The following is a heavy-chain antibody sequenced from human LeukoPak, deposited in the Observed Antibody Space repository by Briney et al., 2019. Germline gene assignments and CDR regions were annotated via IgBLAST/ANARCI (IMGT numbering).Heavy chain of an antibody. CDR1: GFTFSSYS. D-gene: IGHD2-21*02. V-gene: IGHV3-21*01. CDR2: ISSSSSYI. Sequence: GGSLRLSCAASGFTFSSYSMNWVRQGPGKGPEWVSSISSSSSYIYYADSVKGRFTISRDNAKNSQYLQMNSLRAEDTAVYYCARDSSLVTARPYFDYWGQGTLVTVSS. J-gene: IGHJ4*02. CDR3: ARDSSLVTARPYFDY.